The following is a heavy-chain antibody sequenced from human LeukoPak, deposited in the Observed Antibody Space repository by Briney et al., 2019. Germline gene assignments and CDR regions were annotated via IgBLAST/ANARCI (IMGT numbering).Heavy chain of an antibody. D-gene: IGHD5-18*01. CDR2: ISRGGRSI. CDR3: ARGRTATPYFDS. J-gene: IGHJ4*02. V-gene: IGHV3-48*03. CDR1: GFTFSSYE. Sequence: QPGGSLRLSCAASGFTFSSYEMNWVRQAPGKGLEWVSYISRGGRSIYYADSVKGRFTISRDNAKNSLYLQMNSLRDEDTAVYYCARGRTATPYFDSWGQGTLVTVFS.